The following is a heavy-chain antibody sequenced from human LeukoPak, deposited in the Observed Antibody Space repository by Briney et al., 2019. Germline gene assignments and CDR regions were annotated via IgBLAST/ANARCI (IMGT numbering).Heavy chain of an antibody. CDR3: AGTYYYDSSGYY. CDR1: GGTFSSYA. Sequence: SVKVSCKASGGTFSSYAISWVRQAPGQGLEWMGGIIPIFGTANYTQKFQGRVTITTDESTSTAYMELGSLRSEDTAVYYCAGTYYYDSSGYYWGQGTLVTVSS. J-gene: IGHJ4*02. V-gene: IGHV1-69*05. D-gene: IGHD3-22*01. CDR2: IIPIFGTA.